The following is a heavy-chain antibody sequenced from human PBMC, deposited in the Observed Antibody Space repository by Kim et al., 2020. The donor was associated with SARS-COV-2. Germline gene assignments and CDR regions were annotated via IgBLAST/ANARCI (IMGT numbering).Heavy chain of an antibody. J-gene: IGHJ5*02. CDR2: INHSGST. D-gene: IGHD3-10*01. CDR3: ARGRGITMVRGVIRGWFDP. CDR1: GGSFSGYY. V-gene: IGHV4-34*01. Sequence: SETLSLTCAVYGGSFSGYYWSWIRQPPGKGLEWIGEINHSGSTNYNPSLKSRVTISVDTSKNQFSLKLSSVTAADTAVYYCARGRGITMVRGVIRGWFDPWGQGTLVTVSS.